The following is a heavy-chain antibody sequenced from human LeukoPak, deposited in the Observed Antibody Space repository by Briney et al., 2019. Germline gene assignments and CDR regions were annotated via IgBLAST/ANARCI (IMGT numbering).Heavy chain of an antibody. CDR2: IYYSGRT. CDR1: GDFVSRSDSY. D-gene: IGHD3-22*01. CDR3: ARRRYYDGSGYLE. J-gene: IGHJ1*01. Sequence: PSETLSLTCSVPGDFVSRSDSYWDWIRQPPGKGLEWIGTIYYSGRTYYSPSLKSRVTMSVDPSNNQFSLNLRSVTAADTALYYCARRRYYDGSGYLEWGQGTLLSVSS. V-gene: IGHV4-39*01.